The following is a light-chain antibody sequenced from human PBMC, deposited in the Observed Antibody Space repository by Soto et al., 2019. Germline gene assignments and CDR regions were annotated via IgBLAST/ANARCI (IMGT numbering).Light chain of an antibody. CDR3: QSYDSSLSVV. V-gene: IGLV1-40*01. J-gene: IGLJ2*01. CDR1: SSNIGAGYD. Sequence: QPVLTQPPSVSGAPGQRVTISCTGSSSNIGAGYDVHWYQQLPGTAPKLLIYGNSNRPSGVPDRFSGSKSGTSASLAITGLQAEDEADYYCQSYDSSLSVVFGGGTQPTVL. CDR2: GNS.